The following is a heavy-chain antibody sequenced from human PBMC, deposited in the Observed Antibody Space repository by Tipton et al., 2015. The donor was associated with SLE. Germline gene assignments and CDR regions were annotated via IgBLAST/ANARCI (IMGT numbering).Heavy chain of an antibody. Sequence: SLRLSCAASGFTFSSYGMHWVRQAPGKGLEWVAVISYDGSNKYYAASVKGRFTISRDNSTNTLYLQMNSLRAEDTAVYYCARDRLVVAGFYMDVWGKGTTVTVSS. CDR2: ISYDGSNK. J-gene: IGHJ6*03. V-gene: IGHV3-30*03. CDR3: ARDRLVVAGFYMDV. D-gene: IGHD6-19*01. CDR1: GFTFSSYG.